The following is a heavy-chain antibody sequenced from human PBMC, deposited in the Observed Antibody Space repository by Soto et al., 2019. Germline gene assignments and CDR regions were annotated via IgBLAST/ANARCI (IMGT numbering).Heavy chain of an antibody. CDR3: AREFVGATTNYYYYYGMDV. V-gene: IGHV1-69*04. CDR2: IIPILGIA. CDR1: GGTFSSYT. J-gene: IGHJ6*02. D-gene: IGHD1-26*01. Sequence: GASVKVSCKASGGTFSSYTISWVRQAPGQGLEWMGRIIPILGIANYAQKFQGRVTTTADKSTSTAYMELSSLRSEDTAVYYCAREFVGATTNYYYYYGMDVWGQGTTVTVSS.